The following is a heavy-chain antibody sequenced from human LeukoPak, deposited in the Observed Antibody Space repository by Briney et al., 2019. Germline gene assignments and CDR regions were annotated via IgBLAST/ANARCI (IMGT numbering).Heavy chain of an antibody. V-gene: IGHV4-59*01. CDR3: ARSIGPLSFDY. J-gene: IGHJ4*02. Sequence: SETLSLTCTVSGGSISSYYWSWIRQPPGKGLEWIGYIYYSGSTNYNPSLKSRVTISVDTSKNQFSLKLSSVTAADTAVYYCARSIGPLSFDYWGQGTLVTVSS. CDR2: IYYSGST. D-gene: IGHD2-21*01. CDR1: GGSISSYY.